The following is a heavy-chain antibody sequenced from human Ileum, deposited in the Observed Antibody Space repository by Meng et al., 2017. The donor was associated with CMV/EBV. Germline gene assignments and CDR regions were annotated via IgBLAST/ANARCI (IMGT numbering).Heavy chain of an antibody. Sequence: ASVKVSCKASGYTFNTHDINWVRQAPGQGLEWMGWMSSDRGYTGYAQKFQGRVTMTRNTSINTAYLEVTSLTSKDAAVYYCARDPRYASGIGSGFDPWGQGTLVTVSS. D-gene: IGHD3-10*01. J-gene: IGHJ5*02. CDR2: MSSDRGYT. CDR1: GYTFNTHD. CDR3: ARDPRYASGIGSGFDP. V-gene: IGHV1-8*02.